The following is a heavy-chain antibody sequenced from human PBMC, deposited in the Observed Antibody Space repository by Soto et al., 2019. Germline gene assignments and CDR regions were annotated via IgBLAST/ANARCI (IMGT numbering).Heavy chain of an antibody. CDR3: ARAVGQAAAGAYYYYGMDV. Sequence: ASVKVSCTASGYTFTGYYMHWVRQVPGQGLEWMGWINPNSGGTNYAQKFQGWVTMTRDTSISTAYMELSRLRSDDTAVYYCARAVGQAAAGAYYYYGMDVWGQGTTVTVSS. D-gene: IGHD6-13*01. CDR1: GYTFTGYY. V-gene: IGHV1-2*04. CDR2: INPNSGGT. J-gene: IGHJ6*02.